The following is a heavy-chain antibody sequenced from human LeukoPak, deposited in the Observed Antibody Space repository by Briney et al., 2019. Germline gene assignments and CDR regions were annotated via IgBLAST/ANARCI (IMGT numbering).Heavy chain of an antibody. CDR1: GGSFSGYY. CDR2: INHSGST. J-gene: IGHJ4*02. D-gene: IGHD6-19*01. CDR3: ARGSSGWFDYYFVY. Sequence: SETLSLTCAVYGGSFSGYYWSWIRQPPGKGLEWIGEINHSGSTNYNPSLKSRVTISVDTSKNQFSLKLSSVTAADTAVYYCARGSSGWFDYYFVYWGQGTLVTVSS. V-gene: IGHV4-34*01.